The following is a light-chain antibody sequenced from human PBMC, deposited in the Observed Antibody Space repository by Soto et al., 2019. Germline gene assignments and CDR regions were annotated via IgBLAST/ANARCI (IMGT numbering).Light chain of an antibody. Sequence: EIVLTQSPGTLSLSPGERATLSCRASQSISSSHLAWYQQRPGQAPRLLIYGASNRATGIPDRFSGSGSGTDFTLTISRLEPEDFAVYYCQRYGSSGRFTFGPGTKVEIK. V-gene: IGKV3-20*01. CDR3: QRYGSSGRFT. J-gene: IGKJ3*01. CDR1: QSISSSH. CDR2: GAS.